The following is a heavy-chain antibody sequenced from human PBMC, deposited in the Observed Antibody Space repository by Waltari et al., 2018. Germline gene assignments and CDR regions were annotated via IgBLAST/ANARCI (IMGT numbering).Heavy chain of an antibody. CDR1: GYTFTSYD. CDR2: INPNSGNT. J-gene: IGHJ4*02. V-gene: IGHV1-8*01. D-gene: IGHD3-3*01. Sequence: QVQLVQSGAEVKKPGASVKVSCKASGYTFTSYDINWVRQATGQGLEWMGWINPNSGNTGYAQKFQGRVTMTRNTSISTAYMELSSLRSEDTAVYYCARGGNVLRFLEWLDSPISPDYWGQGTLVTVSS. CDR3: ARGGNVLRFLEWLDSPISPDY.